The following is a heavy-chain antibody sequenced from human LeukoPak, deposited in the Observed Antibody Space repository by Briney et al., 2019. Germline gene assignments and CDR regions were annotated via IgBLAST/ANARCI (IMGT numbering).Heavy chain of an antibody. CDR3: ARDKGLYDYVWGSYPEAFDI. CDR1: GGSISSYY. D-gene: IGHD3-16*02. J-gene: IGHJ3*02. CDR2: NYSSGST. Sequence: SETLSLACTVSGGSISSYYWSWIRQPPGKGLEWIGYNYSSGSTNYNPSLKSRVTISVDTSKNQFSLKLSSVTAADTAVYYCARDKGLYDYVWGSYPEAFDIWGQGTMVTVSS. V-gene: IGHV4-59*01.